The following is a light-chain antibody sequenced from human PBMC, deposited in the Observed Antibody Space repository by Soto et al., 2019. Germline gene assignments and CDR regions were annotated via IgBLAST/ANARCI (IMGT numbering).Light chain of an antibody. V-gene: IGLV2-14*01. CDR2: EVS. Sequence: QSVLTQPASVSGSPGQSITISCTGTSSDVGGYNYVSWYQQHPGKAPKLMMYEVSNRPSGVSNRFSGSKSGNTASLTISGLQTEDEADYYCNSFTGSTTFAFGTGTKLTVL. CDR1: SSDVGGYNY. CDR3: NSFTGSTTFA. J-gene: IGLJ1*01.